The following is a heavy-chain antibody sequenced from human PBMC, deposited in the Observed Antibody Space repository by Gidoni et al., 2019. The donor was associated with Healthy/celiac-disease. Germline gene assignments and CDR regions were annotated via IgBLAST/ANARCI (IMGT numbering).Heavy chain of an antibody. CDR2: ISWNSGSI. CDR1: GFTFDDYA. Sequence: EVQLVESGGGLVQPGRSLRLSCAASGFTFDDYAMHWVRQAPGKGLEWVSGISWNSGSIGYADSVKGRFTISRDNAKNSLYLQMNSLRAEDTALYYCARYSGSYYYWGQGTLVTVSS. D-gene: IGHD1-26*01. CDR3: ARYSGSYYY. V-gene: IGHV3-9*01. J-gene: IGHJ4*02.